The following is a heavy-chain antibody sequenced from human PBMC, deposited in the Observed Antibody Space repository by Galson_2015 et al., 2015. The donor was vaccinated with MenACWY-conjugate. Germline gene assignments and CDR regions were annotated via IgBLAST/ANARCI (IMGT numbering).Heavy chain of an antibody. V-gene: IGHV1-46*01. Sequence: SVKVSCKASGYIFTLYYIHWVRQAPGQGLEWMGTISPSAGITHYAQKFQGRVSMNRDTSTSTVYMELSSLKSDDTAVYYCAKVMLVGGSDGFDLWGQGTMVTVSS. J-gene: IGHJ3*01. CDR3: AKVMLVGGSDGFDL. CDR1: GYIFTLYY. CDR2: ISPSAGIT. D-gene: IGHD2-15*01.